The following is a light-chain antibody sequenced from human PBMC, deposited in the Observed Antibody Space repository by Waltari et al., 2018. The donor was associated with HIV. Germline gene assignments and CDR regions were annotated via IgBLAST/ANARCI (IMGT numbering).Light chain of an antibody. CDR3: SSYAPTNKFYVL. V-gene: IGLV2-8*01. CDR2: EVT. J-gene: IGLJ2*01. CDR1: SSDIGGYNY. Sequence: QSALTQPPFASGSPGQSVTMSCTGTSSDIGGYNYVSWYQQHPGKAPKLIMTEVTKRPSGVPDRFSGSKSGNTASLTVSGLQAEDEAHYYCSSYAPTNKFYVLFGGGTTLTVL.